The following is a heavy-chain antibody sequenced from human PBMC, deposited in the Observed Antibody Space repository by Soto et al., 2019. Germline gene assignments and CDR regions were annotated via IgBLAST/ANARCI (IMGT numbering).Heavy chain of an antibody. Sequence: EMHLVESGGGLVKPGGSLRPSCAASGFTFITYSLNWSRRPQGRGWEWVSSISGSGNYTHYADFLRGRFTISRDNAKTSLYLQMNSLRAEDTAVYYCAREGINNYNEYYFDSWGQGTVVTVSS. CDR1: GFTFITYS. CDR2: ISGSGNYT. D-gene: IGHD4-4*01. V-gene: IGHV3-21*01. J-gene: IGHJ4*02. CDR3: AREGINNYNEYYFDS.